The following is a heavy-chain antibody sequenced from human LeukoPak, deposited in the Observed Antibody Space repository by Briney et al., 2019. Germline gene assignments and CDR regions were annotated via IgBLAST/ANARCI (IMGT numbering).Heavy chain of an antibody. V-gene: IGHV3-53*01. CDR2: IYSGGST. D-gene: IGHD2-8*01. J-gene: IGHJ3*02. CDR3: ARGNGPDAFDI. CDR1: GFTVSSNY. Sequence: AGGSLRLSCAASGFTVSSNYMSRVRQAPGKGLEWVSVIYSGGSTYYADSVKGRFTISRDNSKNTLYLQMNSLRAEDTAVYYCARGNGPDAFDIWGQGTMVTVSS.